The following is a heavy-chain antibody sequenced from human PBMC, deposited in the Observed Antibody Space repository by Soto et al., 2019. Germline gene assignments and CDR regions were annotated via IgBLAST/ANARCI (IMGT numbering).Heavy chain of an antibody. Sequence: EVQLVESGGGLVQPGGSLRLSCAASGFTFSSYSMNWVRQAPGKGLEWVSYISSSSSTIYYADSVKGRFTISRDNAKNSMYLQMNSLRAEDTAVYYCAREAHYYDSSGYYHYFDYWGQGTLVTVSS. D-gene: IGHD3-22*01. CDR2: ISSSSSTI. CDR1: GFTFSSYS. CDR3: AREAHYYDSSGYYHYFDY. J-gene: IGHJ4*02. V-gene: IGHV3-48*01.